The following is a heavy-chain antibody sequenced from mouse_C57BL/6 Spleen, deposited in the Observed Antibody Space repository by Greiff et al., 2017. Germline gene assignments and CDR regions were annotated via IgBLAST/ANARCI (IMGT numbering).Heavy chain of an antibody. CDR2: INPSNGGT. D-gene: IGHD2-4*01. CDR1: GYTFTSYW. Sequence: QVQLQQPGTELVKPGASVKLSCKASGYTFTSYWMHWVKRRPGQGLEWIGNINPSNGGTNYHEKFKSKATMTVDKASITADMHLSSRTSENSAVYYCASYYDYDGGFAYWGQGTLVTVSA. V-gene: IGHV1-53*01. CDR3: ASYYDYDGGFAY. J-gene: IGHJ3*01.